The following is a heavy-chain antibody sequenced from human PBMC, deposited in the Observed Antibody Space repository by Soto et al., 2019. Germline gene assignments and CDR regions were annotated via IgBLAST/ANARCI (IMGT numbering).Heavy chain of an antibody. J-gene: IGHJ4*02. Sequence: EVQLLESGGGLVQPGGSLRLSCAASGFTFSSYAMSWVRQAPGKGLEWVSTISGSGTGTYYAYSVTGRFTISRDNSKKTLYLQMNSRRAEDTAVYYCAKRGRGAVAFAYWGQGTLVTVSS. D-gene: IGHD6-19*01. CDR1: GFTFSSYA. V-gene: IGHV3-23*01. CDR3: AKRGRGAVAFAY. CDR2: ISGSGTGT.